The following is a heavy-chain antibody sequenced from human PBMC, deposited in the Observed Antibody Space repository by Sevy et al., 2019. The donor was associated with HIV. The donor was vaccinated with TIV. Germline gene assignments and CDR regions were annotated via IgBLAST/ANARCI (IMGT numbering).Heavy chain of an antibody. V-gene: IGHV4-31*03. CDR3: ARNYYGSGSYLFDY. CDR1: DGSISSGGYY. D-gene: IGHD3-10*01. CDR2: IYYSGST. J-gene: IGHJ4*02. Sequence: SETLSLTCTVSDGSISSGGYYWSWIRQHPGKGLEWIGYIYYSGSTYYNPSLKSRVTISVDTSKNQFSLKLSSVTAADTAVYYCARNYYGSGSYLFDYWGQGTLVTVSS.